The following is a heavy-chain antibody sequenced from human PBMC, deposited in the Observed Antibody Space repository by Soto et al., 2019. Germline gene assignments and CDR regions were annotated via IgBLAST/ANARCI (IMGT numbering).Heavy chain of an antibody. CDR3: ARGGGTILAPLP. CDR1: GYTFTGYF. D-gene: IGHD3-3*01. V-gene: IGHV1-2*02. CDR2: INPNSGAT. Sequence: QVQLAQSGAEVKKPGASVKVSCKASGYTFTGYFMHWVRQAPGQGLEWMGWINPNSGATKYAQKLQGRVTLTRDTSINTADMDISMLRSDDTAVYYCARGGGTILAPLPWGQGTLVTVSS. J-gene: IGHJ5*02.